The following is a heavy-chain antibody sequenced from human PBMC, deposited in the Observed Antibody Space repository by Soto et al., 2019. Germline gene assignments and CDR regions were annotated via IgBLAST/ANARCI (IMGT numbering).Heavy chain of an antibody. V-gene: IGHV3-11*01. D-gene: IGHD6-13*01. CDR2: ISISGSTI. J-gene: IGHJ4*02. CDR1: GFTFSDSY. CDR3: ARDGSSWYGEEFSHY. Sequence: GGSLRLSCAASGFTFSDSYMSWIRQAPGKGLEWVSYISISGSTIYYADSVKGRFTISRDNAKNSLYLQMNSLRAEDTAVYYCARDGSSWYGEEFSHYWGQGTLVTVS.